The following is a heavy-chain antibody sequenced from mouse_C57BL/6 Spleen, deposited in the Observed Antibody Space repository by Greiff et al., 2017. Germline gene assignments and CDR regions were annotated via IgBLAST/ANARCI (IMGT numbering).Heavy chain of an antibody. Sequence: VQLQQSGAELVRPGASVKLSCTASGFNIKDDYMHWVKQRPEQGLEWLGWIDPENGDTEYASKFQGKATITADTSSNTAYLQLSSLTSEDTAVYYCTIDPLRFPCAYWGQGTLGTVSA. CDR3: TIDPLRFPCAY. V-gene: IGHV14-4*01. CDR2: IDPENGDT. J-gene: IGHJ3*01. CDR1: GFNIKDDY. D-gene: IGHD1-1*01.